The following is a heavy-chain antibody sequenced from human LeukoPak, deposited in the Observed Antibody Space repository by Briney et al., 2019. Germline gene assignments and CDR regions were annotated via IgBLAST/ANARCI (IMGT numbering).Heavy chain of an antibody. J-gene: IGHJ4*02. CDR2: INHSGST. CDR1: GGSFSGYY. CDR3: ARRGYYYGSGSYYRPPHFDY. V-gene: IGHV4-34*01. D-gene: IGHD3-10*01. Sequence: SETLSLTCADYGGSFSGYYWSWIRQPPGKGLEWIGEINHSGSTNYNPSLKSRVTISVDTSKNQFSLKLISVTAADTAVYYCARRGYYYGSGSYYRPPHFDYWGQGTLVTVSS.